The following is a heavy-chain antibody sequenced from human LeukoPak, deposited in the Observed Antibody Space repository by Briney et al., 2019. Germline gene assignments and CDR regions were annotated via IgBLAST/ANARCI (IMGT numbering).Heavy chain of an antibody. CDR3: ARGMVRGVFGAFDI. V-gene: IGHV4-59*01. J-gene: IGHJ3*02. CDR2: IYYSGST. Sequence: PSETLSLTCTVSGGSLSSYYWSWIRQPPGEGLGWIGYIYYSGSTNYNPSLKRRVTISVDTSKNQFSLKLSSVTAADTAVYYCARGMVRGVFGAFDIWGQGTMVTVSS. CDR1: GGSLSSYY. D-gene: IGHD3-10*01.